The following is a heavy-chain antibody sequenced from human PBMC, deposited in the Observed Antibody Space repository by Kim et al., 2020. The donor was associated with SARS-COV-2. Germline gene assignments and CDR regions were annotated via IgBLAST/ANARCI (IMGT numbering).Heavy chain of an antibody. J-gene: IGHJ5*02. D-gene: IGHD1-26*01. CDR1: GGSIRSNY. CDR2: FYDTGST. Sequence: SETLSLTCTVSGGSIRSNYWSWIRQPPGKGLEWMGYFYDTGSTSYNPSLRSRVTISVDPSKNQFSLKLSSVTAADSAVYYCASGGAYNNWCDPWGQGTLATVSS. V-gene: IGHV4-59*01. CDR3: ASGGAYNNWCDP.